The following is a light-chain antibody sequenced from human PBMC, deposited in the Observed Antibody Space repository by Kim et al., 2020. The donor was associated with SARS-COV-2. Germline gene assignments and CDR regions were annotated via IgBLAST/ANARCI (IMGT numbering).Light chain of an antibody. CDR3: QAWESSVV. CDR1: KLGDKY. Sequence: VSVSQGQTASIPGSGDKLGDKYACWYQQKPGQAPVLVIYQDSKRPSGIPERFSGSNSGNTATLTISGTQAMDEADYYCQAWESSVVFGGGTQLTVL. CDR2: QDS. J-gene: IGLJ2*01. V-gene: IGLV3-1*01.